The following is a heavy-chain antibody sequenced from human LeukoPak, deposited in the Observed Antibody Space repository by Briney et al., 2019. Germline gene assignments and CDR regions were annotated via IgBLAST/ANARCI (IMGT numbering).Heavy chain of an antibody. V-gene: IGHV1-18*01. J-gene: IGHJ4*02. Sequence: ASVKVSCKASGGTFSSYAISWVRQAPGQGLEWMGWISAYNGNTNYAQKLQGRVTMTTDTSTSTAYMELRSLRSDDTAVYYCARDSGMYSGSYYDYWGQGTLVTVSS. D-gene: IGHD1-26*01. CDR2: ISAYNGNT. CDR3: ARDSGMYSGSYYDY. CDR1: GGTFSSYA.